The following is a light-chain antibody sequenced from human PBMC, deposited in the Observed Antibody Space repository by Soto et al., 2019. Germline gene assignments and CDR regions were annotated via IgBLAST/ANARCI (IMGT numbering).Light chain of an antibody. CDR3: QSYDSSLTPVV. CDR1: SSNIGAGYD. Sequence: QSVLTQPPSVSGAPGQRVTISCTGSSSNIGAGYDVHWYQQLPGTAPKLLIYGNSNRPSGVPDRFSGSKSGTSASLANTGLQAEDEADYYCQSYDSSLTPVVFGGGTKLTVL. CDR2: GNS. V-gene: IGLV1-40*01. J-gene: IGLJ2*01.